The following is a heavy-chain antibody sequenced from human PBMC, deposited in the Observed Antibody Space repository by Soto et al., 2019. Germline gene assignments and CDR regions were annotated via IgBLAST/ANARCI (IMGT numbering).Heavy chain of an antibody. CDR3: ASPVLNLGYCSGGSCYAHYYGVDV. D-gene: IGHD2-15*01. V-gene: IGHV1-46*01. CDR1: GYTFTSYY. CDR2: INPSGGST. J-gene: IGHJ6*02. Sequence: GASVKVSCKASGYTFTSYYMHWVRQAPGQGLEWMGIINPSGGSTSYAQKFQGRVTMTRDTSTSTVYMELSSLRSEDTAVYYCASPVLNLGYCSGGSCYAHYYGVDVWGQGTTVTVSS.